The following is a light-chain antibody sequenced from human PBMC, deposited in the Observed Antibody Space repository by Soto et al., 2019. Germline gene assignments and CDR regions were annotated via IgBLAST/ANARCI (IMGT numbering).Light chain of an antibody. V-gene: IGLV7-43*01. CDR2: NTS. J-gene: IGLJ2*01. Sequence: QTVVTQEPSLTVSPGGTVTLTCASSTGAVTSGYYPNWFQQKPGQAPRALIYNTSNKHSWTPARFSGSLLGGKAALTLSGAQPEDEAEYYCLLYYGGVQVFGGGTKLTVL. CDR3: LLYYGGVQV. CDR1: TGAVTSGYY.